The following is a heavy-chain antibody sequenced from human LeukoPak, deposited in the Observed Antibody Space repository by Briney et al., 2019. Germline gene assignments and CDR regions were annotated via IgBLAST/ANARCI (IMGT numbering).Heavy chain of an antibody. J-gene: IGHJ3*02. V-gene: IGHV4-61*02. Sequence: SQTLSHTCSVSGGSISIGSYYWSWIRQPAGKGLEWIGRIYTSGSTNYNPSLKSRVTISVDTSKNQFSLKLSSVTAADTAVYYCARVRIAAAYDAFDIWGQGTMVTVSS. CDR1: GGSISIGSYY. CDR3: ARVRIAAAYDAFDI. CDR2: IYTSGST. D-gene: IGHD6-13*01.